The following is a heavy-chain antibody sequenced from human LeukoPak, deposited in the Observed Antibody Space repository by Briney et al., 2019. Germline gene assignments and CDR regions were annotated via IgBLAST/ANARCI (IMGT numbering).Heavy chain of an antibody. CDR3: AREGGRSTPGRIVVVTMDY. CDR2: ISYDGSNK. D-gene: IGHD3-22*01. V-gene: IGHV3-30-3*01. Sequence: GGSLRLSCAASGFTFSSYAMHWVRQAPGKGLEWVAVISYDGSNKYYADSVKGRFTISRDNSKNTLYLQMNSLRAEDTAVYYCAREGGRSTPGRIVVVTMDYWGQGTLVTVSS. CDR1: GFTFSSYA. J-gene: IGHJ4*02.